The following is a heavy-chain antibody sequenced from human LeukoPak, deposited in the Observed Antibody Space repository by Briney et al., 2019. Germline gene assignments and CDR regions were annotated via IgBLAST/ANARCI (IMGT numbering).Heavy chain of an antibody. Sequence: SETLSLTCTVSGGSISSYYWSWIRQPPGKGLEWIGYIYYSGSTNYNPSLKSRVTISVDTSKNQFSLKLSSVTAADTVVYYCARADTYYYGSGPTFDYWGQGTLVTVSS. V-gene: IGHV4-59*01. J-gene: IGHJ4*02. CDR3: ARADTYYYGSGPTFDY. CDR2: IYYSGST. D-gene: IGHD3-10*01. CDR1: GGSISSYY.